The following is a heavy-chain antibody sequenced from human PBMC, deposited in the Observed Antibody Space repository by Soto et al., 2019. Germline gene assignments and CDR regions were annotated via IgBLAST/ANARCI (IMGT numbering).Heavy chain of an antibody. CDR2: MNPNSGNT. Sequence: ASVKVSCKASGYTFTSYDIDWVRHATGQGLKWMGWMNPNSGNTGYAQKFQGRVTMTRNTSISTAYMELSSLRSEDTAVYYCARGLWIAAKYYYYYYMDVWGKGTTVTVS. J-gene: IGHJ6*03. CDR1: GYTFTSYD. CDR3: ARGLWIAAKYYYYYYMDV. V-gene: IGHV1-8*01. D-gene: IGHD6-6*01.